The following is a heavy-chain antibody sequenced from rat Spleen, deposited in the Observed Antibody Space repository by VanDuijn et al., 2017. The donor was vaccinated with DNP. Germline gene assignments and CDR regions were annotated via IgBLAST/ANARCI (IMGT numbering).Heavy chain of an antibody. CDR2: ISYSGST. CDR3: ARTDYYSSYIPFAY. CDR1: GYSITSDY. V-gene: IGHV3-1*01. J-gene: IGHJ3*01. D-gene: IGHD1-2*01. Sequence: EVQPRESGPGLVKPSQSLSLTCSVTGYSITSDYWAWIRKFPGNKMEWIGHISYSGSTSYNPSLKSRISISRDTSKNQFFLQLNSVTTEDTATYYCARTDYYSSYIPFAYWGQGTLVTVSS.